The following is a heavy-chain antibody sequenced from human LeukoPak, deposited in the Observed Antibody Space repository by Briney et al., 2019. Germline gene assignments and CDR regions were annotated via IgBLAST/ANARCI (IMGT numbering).Heavy chain of an antibody. D-gene: IGHD1-1*01. Sequence: SETLSLTCTDSGGSISSYYWSWIRQPPGKGLEWIGYIYYSGSTNYNPSLKSRVTMSVDTSKNQFSLKLSSVTAADTAVYYCARQNRYSREDYWGQGTLVTVSS. CDR1: GGSISSYY. CDR3: ARQNRYSREDY. V-gene: IGHV4-59*08. CDR2: IYYSGST. J-gene: IGHJ4*02.